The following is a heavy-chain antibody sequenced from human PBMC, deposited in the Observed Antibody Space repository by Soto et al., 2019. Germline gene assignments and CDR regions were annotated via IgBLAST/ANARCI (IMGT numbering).Heavy chain of an antibody. CDR2: INPNGGIT. D-gene: IGHD5-18*01. CDR1: GYTFTHYY. Sequence: GASVKVSCKASGYTFTHYYIHWVRQAPGQGLEWMGIINPNGGITTYAQKFRAGFTMTRDTSTSTVYLELSSPRSEDSAIYYCATSVNSAMAFDYWGQGTLVTVSS. CDR3: ATSVNSAMAFDY. J-gene: IGHJ4*02. V-gene: IGHV1-46*01.